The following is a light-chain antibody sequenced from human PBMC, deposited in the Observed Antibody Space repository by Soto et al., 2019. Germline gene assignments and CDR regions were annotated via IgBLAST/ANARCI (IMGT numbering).Light chain of an antibody. CDR1: RGIAND. J-gene: IGKJ4*01. V-gene: IGKV1-39*01. CDR3: QESNSVPFS. Sequence: QMTQSPPSLSASVGDRVTITCRASRGIANDVNWYQHKLGKAPKLLIYSATNLQSGVPSRFSGSGSGTSFTFTISGLQPDDSATYYCQESNSVPFSFGGGTKLEIK. CDR2: SAT.